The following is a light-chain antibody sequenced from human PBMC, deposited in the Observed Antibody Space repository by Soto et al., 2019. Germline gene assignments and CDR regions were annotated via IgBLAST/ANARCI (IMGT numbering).Light chain of an antibody. J-gene: IGKJ1*01. CDR1: QSVSSY. CDR3: QQRSNRPRT. CDR2: DAS. Sequence: LRKSPGTLSLYPGERARLSCRASQSVSSYLALYQQKPGQAPRLLIYDASNRATGIPARFSGSGSGTDFTLTISSLEPEDFAVYYCQQRSNRPRTFGQGTKVDIK. V-gene: IGKV3-11*01.